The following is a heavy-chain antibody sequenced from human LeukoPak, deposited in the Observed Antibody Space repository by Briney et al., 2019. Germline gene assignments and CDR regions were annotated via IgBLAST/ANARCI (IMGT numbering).Heavy chain of an antibody. Sequence: GGSLRFSCAASGFTFSTYWMSWVRQAPGMGLEWVANIKQDGSEKSYVDSVKGRFTISRDNAKNSLYLQMNSLRAEDTAVYYCATYKVGAVFDYWGQGTLVTVSS. V-gene: IGHV3-7*01. D-gene: IGHD1-26*01. CDR1: GFTFSTYW. CDR3: ATYKVGAVFDY. J-gene: IGHJ4*02. CDR2: IKQDGSEK.